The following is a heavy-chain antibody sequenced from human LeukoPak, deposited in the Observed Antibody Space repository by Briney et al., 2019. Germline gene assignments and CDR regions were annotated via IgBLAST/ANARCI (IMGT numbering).Heavy chain of an antibody. V-gene: IGHV1-18*01. Sequence: AASVTVSCKASGGTFSSYAISWVRQAPGQGLEWMGWISGYNGNAKYAQKLQGRVTMTTDTSTSTAYMDLRSLRSDDTAVYYCARESSGLPGTREFDYWGQGTLVTVSS. CDR3: ARESSGLPGTREFDY. CDR1: GGTFSSYA. D-gene: IGHD6-13*01. J-gene: IGHJ4*02. CDR2: ISGYNGNA.